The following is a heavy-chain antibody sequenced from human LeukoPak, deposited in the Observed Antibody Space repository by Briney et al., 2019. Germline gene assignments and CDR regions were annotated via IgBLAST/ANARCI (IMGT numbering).Heavy chain of an antibody. J-gene: IGHJ4*02. Sequence: PSETLSLTCTVSGGSISSSSYYWGWIRQPPGKGLEWIGSIYYSGSTYYNPSLKSRVTISVDTSKKQFSLKLSSVTAADTAVYYCARGSARLSYWGQGTLVTVSS. CDR1: GGSISSSSYY. CDR2: IYYSGST. D-gene: IGHD3-16*01. CDR3: ARGSARLSY. V-gene: IGHV4-39*01.